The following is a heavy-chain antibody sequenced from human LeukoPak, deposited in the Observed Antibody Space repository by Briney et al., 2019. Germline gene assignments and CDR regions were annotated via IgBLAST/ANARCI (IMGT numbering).Heavy chain of an antibody. D-gene: IGHD3-22*01. J-gene: IGHJ1*01. CDR2: ISYDGSNK. CDR3: ARDPGDNSGYYDAFQH. V-gene: IGHV3-30*04. Sequence: GRSLGLSCAASGFTFSSYAMHWVRQAPGKGLEWVAVISYDGSNKYYADSVKGRFTISRDNSKNTLYLQMNSLRAEDTAVYYCARDPGDNSGYYDAFQHWGQGTLVTVSS. CDR1: GFTFSSYA.